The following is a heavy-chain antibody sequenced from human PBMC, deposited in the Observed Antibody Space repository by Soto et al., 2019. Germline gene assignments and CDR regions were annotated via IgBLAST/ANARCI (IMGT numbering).Heavy chain of an antibody. J-gene: IGHJ5*02. CDR3: ARTLWFGELLSGLSWFDP. V-gene: IGHV4-39*01. D-gene: IGHD3-10*01. Sequence: SETLSLTCTVSGGSISSSSYYWGWIRQPPGKGLEWIGSIYYSGSTYYNPSLKSRVTISVDTSKNQFSLKLSSVTAADTAVYYCARTLWFGELLSGLSWFDPWGQGTLVTVSS. CDR1: GGSISSSSYY. CDR2: IYYSGST.